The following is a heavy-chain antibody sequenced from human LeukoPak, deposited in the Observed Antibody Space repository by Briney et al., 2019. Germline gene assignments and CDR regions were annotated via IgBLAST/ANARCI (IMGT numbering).Heavy chain of an antibody. J-gene: IGHJ4*02. CDR2: IKQDGSEK. CDR3: ARGRGSRSFDC. V-gene: IGHV3-7*01. Sequence: GGSLRLSCAASGFTFSGYWMTWVRQAPRKGLEWVANIKQDGSEKYYVDSVKGRFTISRDNAKNSLYLQMNSLRAEDTAVYYCARGRGSRSFDCWGQGTLVTVSS. D-gene: IGHD3-16*01. CDR1: GFTFSGYW.